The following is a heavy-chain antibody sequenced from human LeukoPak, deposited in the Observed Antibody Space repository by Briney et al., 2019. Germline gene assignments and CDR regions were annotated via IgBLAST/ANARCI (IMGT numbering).Heavy chain of an antibody. CDR3: AKPDFSRGNWYDS. V-gene: IGHV3-23*01. CDR1: GFTFGSYA. D-gene: IGHD2-21*02. Sequence: ESGGSLRLSCVATGFTFGSYAMSWVRQAPGKGLEWVSTISGADVGTYYTESVKGRFTISRDNAKNTLYLQMNSLRAEDTAIYYCAKPDFSRGNWYDSWGQGTLVIVSS. CDR2: ISGADVGT. J-gene: IGHJ5*01.